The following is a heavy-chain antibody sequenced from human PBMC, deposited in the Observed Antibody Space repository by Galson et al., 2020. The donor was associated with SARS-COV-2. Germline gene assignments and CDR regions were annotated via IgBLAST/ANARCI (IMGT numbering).Heavy chain of an antibody. J-gene: IGHJ4*02. CDR1: DFSITSGYF. Sequence: SETLSLTCTVSDFSITSGYFWGWIRQPPGKGLEWIGSVYHAGASYYNPSLKSRLSMSVDTSKNQFSLDLTSVTAADTAVYFCARDWDWESDGTGWQTGDYFDYWGQGILVTVSS. V-gene: IGHV4-38-2*02. D-gene: IGHD6-19*01. CDR3: ARDWDWESDGTGWQTGDYFDY. CDR2: VYHAGAS.